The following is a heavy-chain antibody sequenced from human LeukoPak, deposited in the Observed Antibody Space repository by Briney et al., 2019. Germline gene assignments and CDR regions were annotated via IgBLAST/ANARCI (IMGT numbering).Heavy chain of an antibody. CDR1: GYSISSGYY. CDR3: ARVATTTIPPQRPFDY. V-gene: IGHV4-38-2*01. J-gene: IGHJ4*02. CDR2: IYYSGNT. Sequence: SETLSLTCAVSGYSISSGYYWGWIRQPPGKGLEWIGSIYYSGNTYYNPSLKSRVTISVDTSKNQFSLKLSSVTAADTAVYYCARVATTTIPPQRPFDYWGQGTLVTVSS. D-gene: IGHD5-12*01.